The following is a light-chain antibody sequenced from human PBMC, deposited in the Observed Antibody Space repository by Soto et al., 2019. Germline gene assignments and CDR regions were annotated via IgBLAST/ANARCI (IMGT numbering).Light chain of an antibody. V-gene: IGLV1-40*01. CDR3: QSYDSSLSRV. Sequence: QSVLTQPPSVSGAPGQRGTISCTGSSSNIGAGYDVHWYQQLPGTAPKLLVYGNSNRRSGVPYRFSGSKSGTSASLATTGLQAEDEADYYCQSYDSSLSRVFGGGTKLTVL. CDR1: SSNIGAGYD. J-gene: IGLJ2*01. CDR2: GNS.